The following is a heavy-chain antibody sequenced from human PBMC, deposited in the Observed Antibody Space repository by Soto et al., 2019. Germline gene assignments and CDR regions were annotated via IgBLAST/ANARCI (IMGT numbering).Heavy chain of an antibody. CDR2: IDWDDDK. CDR3: ARSHYVFLSGYYPAYCDYYGMDV. V-gene: IGHV2-70*01. D-gene: IGHD3-3*01. J-gene: IGHJ6*02. CDR1: GFSLSTSGMC. Sequence: SGPTLVNPTQTRTLTCTFSGFSLSTSGMCVSWIRQPPGKALDWLALIDWDDDKYYSTSLKTRLTISKDTSKNQVVLTMTNMDPVDTATYYCARSHYVFLSGYYPAYCDYYGMDVWGQGTTVTVSS.